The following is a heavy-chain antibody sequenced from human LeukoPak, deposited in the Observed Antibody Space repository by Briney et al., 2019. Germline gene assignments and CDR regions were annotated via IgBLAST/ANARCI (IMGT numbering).Heavy chain of an antibody. CDR1: GFTFSSYP. CDR2: ISGDGGRT. V-gene: IGHV3-64*01. CDR3: AREEPAGSTDY. Sequence: GGSLRLSXVASGFTFSSYPMHWVRQAPGKGLEYLSVISGDGGRTYYTNSVKGRFTISRDNSKNTLYLQMGSLRDEDMAVYYCAREEPAGSTDYWGQGTLVTVSS. D-gene: IGHD1-14*01. J-gene: IGHJ4*02.